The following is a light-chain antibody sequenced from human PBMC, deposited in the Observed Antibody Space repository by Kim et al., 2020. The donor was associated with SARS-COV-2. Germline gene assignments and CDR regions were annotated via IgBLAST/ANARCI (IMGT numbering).Light chain of an antibody. J-gene: IGKJ5*01. CDR2: GAS. Sequence: EIVLTQSPGTLSLSPGERATLSCRASQSIDSRYLAWYQHKPGQSPRLLIYGASSRPTGVSHRFSGSGSGTDFTLTISRLEPEDFAVYYCQQYGGSPPSITFGQGTRLEIK. CDR3: QQYGGSPPSIT. CDR1: QSIDSRY. V-gene: IGKV3-20*01.